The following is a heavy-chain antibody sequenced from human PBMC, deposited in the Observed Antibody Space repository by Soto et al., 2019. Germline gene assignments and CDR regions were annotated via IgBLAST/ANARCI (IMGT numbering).Heavy chain of an antibody. CDR3: ARDGDGRMTTNPYYYNGMDV. D-gene: IGHD4-4*01. V-gene: IGHV4-31*03. J-gene: IGHJ6*02. CDR2: IYYSGST. CDR1: GFSSSSGGYY. Sequence: PISLTCSVSGFSSSSGGYYWCWMSQHPGKVLVWIGYIYYSGSTYYNPSLKSRVTISVDTSKNQFSLKLSSVTAADTAVYYCARDGDGRMTTNPYYYNGMDVWGPGTTVTVSS.